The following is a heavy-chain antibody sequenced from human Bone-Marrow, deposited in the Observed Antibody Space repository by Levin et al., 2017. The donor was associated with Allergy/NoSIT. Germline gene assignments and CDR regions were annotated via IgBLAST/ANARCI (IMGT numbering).Heavy chain of an antibody. CDR2: IYTSGST. V-gene: IGHV4-4*07. D-gene: IGHD3-10*01. J-gene: IGHJ6*02. CDR1: GGSISSSY. Sequence: SQTLSLTCTVSGGSISSSYWSWIRPPAGKGLEWIGRIYTSGSTNYNPSLKSRVTMSVDTSKNQFSLKLSSVTAADTAVYYCARDRYYGSGSYYIDYYYYGMDVWGQGTTVTVSS. CDR3: ARDRYYGSGSYYIDYYYYGMDV.